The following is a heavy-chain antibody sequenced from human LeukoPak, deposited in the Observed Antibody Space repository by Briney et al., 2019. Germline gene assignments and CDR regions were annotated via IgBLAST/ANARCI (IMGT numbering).Heavy chain of an antibody. D-gene: IGHD6-6*01. CDR3: ARTYSSSSSYSDF. J-gene: IGHJ4*02. CDR1: GGSISSYY. CDR2: ILTGGNT. V-gene: IGHV4-4*07. Sequence: SETLSLTCTVSGGSISSYYWSWIRQPAGKGLEWIGRILTGGNTNYNPSLKSRVTVSVETSKNQFSLNLTSVTAADTAVYYCARTYSSSSSYSDFWGQGTLVTVSS.